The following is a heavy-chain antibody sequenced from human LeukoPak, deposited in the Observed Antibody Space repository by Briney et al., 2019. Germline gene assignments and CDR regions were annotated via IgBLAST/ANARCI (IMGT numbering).Heavy chain of an antibody. V-gene: IGHV1-3*01. CDR3: ARVTSFGVVIIRIDY. Sequence: GASVKVSCKASGYTFTSYAIHWVRQAPGQRLEWMGWINAGHGKTKYSQKLQGRVTMTTDTSTSTAYMELRSLRSDDTAVYYCARVTSFGVVIIRIDYWGQGTLVTVSS. D-gene: IGHD3-3*01. CDR1: GYTFTSYA. J-gene: IGHJ4*02. CDR2: INAGHGKT.